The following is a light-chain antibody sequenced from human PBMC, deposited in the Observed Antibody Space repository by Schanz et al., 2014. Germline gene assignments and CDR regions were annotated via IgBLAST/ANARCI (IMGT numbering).Light chain of an antibody. CDR3: QSYDSSLSEWV. V-gene: IGLV1-40*01. CDR1: SSNIGAGYD. J-gene: IGLJ3*02. Sequence: QSVLTQPPPVSGAPGQRVTMSCTGSSSNIGAGYDVHWYQQLPGTAPKLLIYSDNNRPSGVPDRFSGSKSATSASLAITGLQAEDEADYYCQSYDSSLSEWVFGGGTKLTVL. CDR2: SDN.